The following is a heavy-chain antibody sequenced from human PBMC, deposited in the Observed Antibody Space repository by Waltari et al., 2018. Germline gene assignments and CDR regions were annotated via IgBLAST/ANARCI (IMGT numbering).Heavy chain of an antibody. CDR3: ARDMPFDV. V-gene: IGHV3-7*01. D-gene: IGHD2-2*01. Sequence: EVLWVESGGGWVRPGGSLTLSCGAAGFHFEVYGMSWGRRDPGKGWEWVANVKENGIEGHHSASVAGRFTISRDNARNSISLQMEDLRVEDSGIYYCARDMPFDVWGPGTSVIVS. CDR2: VKENGIEG. J-gene: IGHJ4*02. CDR1: GFHFEVYG.